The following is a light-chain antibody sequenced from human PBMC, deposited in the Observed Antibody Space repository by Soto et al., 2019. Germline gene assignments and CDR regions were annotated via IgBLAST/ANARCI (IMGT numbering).Light chain of an antibody. CDR1: QSVNSN. Sequence: EIVMTQSPATLSVSPGERATLSCRASQSVNSNLAWYQQKPGQAPRLLIFGASTRATGIPARFSGSGSWTEFTLTISSLLSEDFAVYYCQQYNEWPPLTFGGGTKVEIK. V-gene: IGKV3-15*01. CDR2: GAS. J-gene: IGKJ4*01. CDR3: QQYNEWPPLT.